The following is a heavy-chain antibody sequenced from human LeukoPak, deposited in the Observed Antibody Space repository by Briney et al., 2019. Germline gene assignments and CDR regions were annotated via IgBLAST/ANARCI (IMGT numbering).Heavy chain of an antibody. V-gene: IGHV4-34*01. D-gene: IGHD3-16*01. CDR3: ARGVRDYVFDAFNI. CDR1: GGSFSGYY. Sequence: PSETLSLTCAVYGGSFSGYYWSWICQPPGKGLEWVGEINHSGSTNYNPSLKSRVTISVDTSKNQFSLKLSSVTAADTAVYYCARGVRDYVFDAFNIWGPGTMVTVSS. CDR2: INHSGST. J-gene: IGHJ3*02.